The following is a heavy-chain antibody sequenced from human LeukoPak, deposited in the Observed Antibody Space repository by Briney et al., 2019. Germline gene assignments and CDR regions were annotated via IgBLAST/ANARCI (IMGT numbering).Heavy chain of an antibody. Sequence: PGGSLRLSCAASGFTFSGSTMHWVRQASGKGLEWVGRIKSKTYNDATTYTASVKGRFTISRDDSKNTAYLQMNSLRAEDTAVYYCAREIVVVPVAMTVDYGGNSYWFDPWGQGTLVTVSS. D-gene: IGHD2-2*01. J-gene: IGHJ5*02. CDR1: GFTFSGST. V-gene: IGHV3-73*01. CDR2: IKSKTYNDAT. CDR3: AREIVVVPVAMTVDYGGNSYWFDP.